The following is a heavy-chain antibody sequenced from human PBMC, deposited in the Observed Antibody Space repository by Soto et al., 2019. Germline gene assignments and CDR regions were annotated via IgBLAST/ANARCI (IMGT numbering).Heavy chain of an antibody. J-gene: IGHJ4*02. V-gene: IGHV4-34*01. CDR2: INQNGST. CDR3: ARGQRGSYRYTQDY. CDR1: GGSFSGYY. Sequence: ETLYLTCAVYGGSFSGYYCSWIRQPPGKGLEWNGEINQNGSTNYNTAPKSRITISVDTSKHQFSLKLSSVTAADTAVYYWARGQRGSYRYTQDYWGQGTLVTVSS. D-gene: IGHD3-16*02.